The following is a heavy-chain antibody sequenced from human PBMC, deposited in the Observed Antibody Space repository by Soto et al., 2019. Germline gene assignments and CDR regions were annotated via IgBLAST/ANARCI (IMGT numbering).Heavy chain of an antibody. CDR2: ISYDGGNK. Sequence: QVQLVESGGGVVQPGRSLRLSCAASGFTFSSYAMHWVRQAPGKGLEWVAVISYDGGNKYYADSVKGRFTISRDNSKNRLYMQMNSLRAEETAVYYCASAGGPEESSTWLSAFDIWGQGTMVTGSS. CDR1: GFTFSSYA. CDR3: ASAGGPEESSTWLSAFDI. D-gene: IGHD6-13*01. V-gene: IGHV3-30-3*01. J-gene: IGHJ3*02.